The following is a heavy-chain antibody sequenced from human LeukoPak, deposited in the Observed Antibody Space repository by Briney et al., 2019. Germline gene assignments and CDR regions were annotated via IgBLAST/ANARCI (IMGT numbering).Heavy chain of an antibody. CDR3: ARGIRPNCGGDCSDDAFHI. V-gene: IGHV3-21*01. CDR1: GFTFSSHS. Sequence: GGSLRLSCTGSGFTFSSHSMNWVRQAPGKGLEWVSSITSSSYIYYADSVKGRFTISRDNAKNSLYLQMNSLRAEDTAIYYCARGIRPNCGGDCSDDAFHIWGQGTMVTVSS. J-gene: IGHJ3*02. D-gene: IGHD2-21*01. CDR2: ITSSSYI.